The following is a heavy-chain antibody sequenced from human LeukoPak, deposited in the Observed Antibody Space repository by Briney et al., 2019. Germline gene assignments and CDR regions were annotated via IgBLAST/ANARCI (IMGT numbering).Heavy chain of an antibody. Sequence: GGSLRLSCAASGFSVGTNYMTWVRQAPGKGLEWVSVIYSGDNTYYADSVKGRFTISRDTPKNTPYLQMNSLRAEDTAVYYCARDTGSGYCSGGRCRGAFDIWGQGTMVTVSS. D-gene: IGHD2-15*01. CDR2: IYSGDNT. CDR1: GFSVGTNY. J-gene: IGHJ3*02. CDR3: ARDTGSGYCSGGRCRGAFDI. V-gene: IGHV3-53*01.